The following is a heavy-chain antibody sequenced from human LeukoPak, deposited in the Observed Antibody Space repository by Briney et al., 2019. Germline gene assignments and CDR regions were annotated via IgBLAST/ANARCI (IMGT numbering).Heavy chain of an antibody. J-gene: IGHJ4*02. Sequence: ASVKVSCKASGYNFAGYGTSWVRQAPGQGLEWIGWISTYSGNTNYAHNLQGRITVTTETSTSTAYMELRSLRSDDTAVYYCARVGAAPGHFDYWGQGTQLTVSS. CDR1: GYNFAGYG. CDR2: ISTYSGNT. V-gene: IGHV1-18*01. CDR3: ARVGAAPGHFDY. D-gene: IGHD6-13*01.